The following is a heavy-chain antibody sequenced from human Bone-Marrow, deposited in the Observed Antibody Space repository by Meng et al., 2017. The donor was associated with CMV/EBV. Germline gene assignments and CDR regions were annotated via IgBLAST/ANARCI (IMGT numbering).Heavy chain of an antibody. D-gene: IGHD3-3*01. Sequence: GGSLRLSCAGSGFTFDDYAMHWVRQAPGKGLEWVAGISWDSGTTGYADSIKGRFTISRDNARNSLYLQMNSLRPEDTALYYCAIDIERFMEWYGAFDIWGQGTMVTVSS. CDR3: AIDIERFMEWYGAFDI. CDR2: ISWDSGTT. CDR1: GFTFDDYA. J-gene: IGHJ3*02. V-gene: IGHV3-9*01.